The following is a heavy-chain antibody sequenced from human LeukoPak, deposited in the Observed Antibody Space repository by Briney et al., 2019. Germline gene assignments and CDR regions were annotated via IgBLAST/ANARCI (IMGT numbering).Heavy chain of an antibody. Sequence: GGSLRLSFAASGFTFSKSWMTWVRQAPGKGLEWVANIKPDGSETYYVDSVMGRFTISRDNAKNSVYLQMNSLRAEDTAVYYCARDRSISGVVTIDFWGQGTLVTVSS. CDR2: IKPDGSET. D-gene: IGHD3-3*01. CDR3: ARDRSISGVVTIDF. J-gene: IGHJ4*02. CDR1: GFTFSKSW. V-gene: IGHV3-7*01.